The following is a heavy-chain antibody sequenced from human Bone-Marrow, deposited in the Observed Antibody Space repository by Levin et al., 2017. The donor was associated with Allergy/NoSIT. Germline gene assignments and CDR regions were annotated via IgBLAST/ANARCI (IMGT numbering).Heavy chain of an antibody. D-gene: IGHD2-21*01. Sequence: ASVKVSCKVSGYPLTELPMHWVRQAPGKGLEWMGGYDFEKGATVYTQNFQARVSMTEDTSTDTAYMDLSSLTSEDTAVYYCGTGALFKGGAFDYWGQGALVTVSS. V-gene: IGHV1-24*01. CDR2: YDFEKGAT. CDR3: GTGALFKGGAFDY. CDR1: GYPLTELP. J-gene: IGHJ4*02.